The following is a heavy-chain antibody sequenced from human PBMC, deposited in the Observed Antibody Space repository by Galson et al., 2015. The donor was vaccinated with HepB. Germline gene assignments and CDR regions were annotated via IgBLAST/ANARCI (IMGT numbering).Heavy chain of an antibody. J-gene: IGHJ6*02. V-gene: IGHV4-4*07. Sequence: TLSLTCTVSGGSISSYYWSWIRQPAGKGLEWIGRIYTSGSTNYNPSLKSRVTMSVDTSKNQFSLKLSSVTAADTAVYYCARDGTCSGGSCYSRYYYYYYGMDVWGQGTTVTVSS. CDR2: IYTSGST. CDR1: GGSISSYY. CDR3: ARDGTCSGGSCYSRYYYYYYGMDV. D-gene: IGHD2-15*01.